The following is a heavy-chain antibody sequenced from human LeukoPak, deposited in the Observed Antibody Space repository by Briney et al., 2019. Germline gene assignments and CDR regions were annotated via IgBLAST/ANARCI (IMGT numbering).Heavy chain of an antibody. CDR3: ARGQDSSGHSGGVEYFDN. Sequence: GGSLKLSCAASGFTFSGSAMHLVRQASGKGLEWVGRIRSKAKSYATAYAASVKGRFTISRDNSQNTLFLQMNSLRGEDSAVYYCARGQDSSGHSGGVEYFDNWGQGTLVTVSS. V-gene: IGHV3-73*01. J-gene: IGHJ4*02. CDR2: IRSKAKSYAT. D-gene: IGHD3-22*01. CDR1: GFTFSGSA.